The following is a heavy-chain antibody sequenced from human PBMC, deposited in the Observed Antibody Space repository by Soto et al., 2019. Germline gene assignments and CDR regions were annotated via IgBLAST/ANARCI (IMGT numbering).Heavy chain of an antibody. CDR3: ARGLASEQVDS. D-gene: IGHD5-12*01. Sequence: QVELQESGPGLVKPSQTLSLTCSVSGASMTLTHHYWSWIRQPPGKGLEWIGHIYDGGNTYINPSHNGRASISVDTSKNQFALKLYSLTAADTAVYYCARGLASEQVDSWGQGTLVTVSA. CDR1: GASMTLTHHY. CDR2: IYDGGNT. V-gene: IGHV4-30-4*01. J-gene: IGHJ4*02.